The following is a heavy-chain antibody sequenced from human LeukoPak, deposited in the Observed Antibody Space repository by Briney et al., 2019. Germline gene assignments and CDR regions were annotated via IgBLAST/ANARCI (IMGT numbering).Heavy chain of an antibody. CDR3: AREFFDREGGTTVLDY. CDR1: GFTFSSTS. J-gene: IGHJ4*02. D-gene: IGHD1-26*01. Sequence: GGSLRLSCAASGFTFSSTSMNWVRQAPGKGLEWVSSISSGSSYISYADSVKGRFTISRDNAKNSLYLQMNSLRAEDTAVYYCAREFFDREGGTTVLDYWGQGTLVTVSS. V-gene: IGHV3-21*01. CDR2: ISSGSSYI.